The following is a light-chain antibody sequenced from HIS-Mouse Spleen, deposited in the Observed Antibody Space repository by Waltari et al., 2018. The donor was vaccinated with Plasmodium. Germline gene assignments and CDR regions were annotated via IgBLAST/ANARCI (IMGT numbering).Light chain of an antibody. CDR3: QQSYSTWT. CDR2: AAS. V-gene: IGKV1-39*01. J-gene: IGKJ1*01. Sequence: DIQMTQSPSSLSASVGARVPITCRASQSISSYLNWYQQKPGKAPNLLIYAASSLQSGVPSRVSGSGSGTDFTLTISSLQPEDFATYYCQQSYSTWTFGQGTKVEIK. CDR1: QSISSY.